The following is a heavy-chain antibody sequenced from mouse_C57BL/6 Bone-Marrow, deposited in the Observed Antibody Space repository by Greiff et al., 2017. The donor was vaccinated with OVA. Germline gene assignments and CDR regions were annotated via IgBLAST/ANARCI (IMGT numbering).Heavy chain of an antibody. D-gene: IGHD2-2*01. CDR1: GYTFTSYG. J-gene: IGHJ3*01. Sequence: QVQLQQSGAELARPGASVKLSCKASGYTFTSYGISWVKQRTGQGLEWIGEIYPRSGNTYYNEKFKGKATLTVDKSSSTAYMQLSSLTSEDSAVYYCAREGNGYFAYWGQGTLVTVSA. CDR2: IYPRSGNT. V-gene: IGHV1-81*01. CDR3: AREGNGYFAY.